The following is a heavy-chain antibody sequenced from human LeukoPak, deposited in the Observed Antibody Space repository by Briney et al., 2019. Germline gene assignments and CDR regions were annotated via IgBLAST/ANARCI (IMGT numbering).Heavy chain of an antibody. Sequence: GGSLRLSCAASGFTFSDYSMNWVRQSPGKGLEWVSGISWNSGSIGYADSVKGRFTISRDNAKNSLYLQMNSLRAEDMALYYCAKDRYYDSSGYIDYWGQGTLVTVSS. V-gene: IGHV3-9*03. CDR2: ISWNSGSI. CDR1: GFTFSDYS. CDR3: AKDRYYDSSGYIDY. D-gene: IGHD3-22*01. J-gene: IGHJ4*02.